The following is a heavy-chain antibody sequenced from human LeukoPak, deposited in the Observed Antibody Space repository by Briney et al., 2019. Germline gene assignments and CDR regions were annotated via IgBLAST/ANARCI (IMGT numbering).Heavy chain of an antibody. V-gene: IGHV4-59*08. D-gene: IGHD3-10*01. CDR2: IYLSGTT. Sequence: SSETLSLTCAVYGGSFSGYYWSWIRQPPGKGLEWIGYIYLSGTTNYNPSLKSRVTISVDTSKNQFSLKLSSVTAADTAVYYCARHYYYGSGSPLGIWGQGTMVTVSS. J-gene: IGHJ3*02. CDR3: ARHYYYGSGSPLGI. CDR1: GGSFSGYY.